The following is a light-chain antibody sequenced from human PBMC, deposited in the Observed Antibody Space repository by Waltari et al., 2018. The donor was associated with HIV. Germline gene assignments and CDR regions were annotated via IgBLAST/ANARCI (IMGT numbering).Light chain of an antibody. CDR1: KLGDKY. CDR2: QDS. CDR3: QAWVSSTAV. J-gene: IGLJ2*01. V-gene: IGLV3-1*01. Sequence: SYERTQPPSVSVSPGQTASITCPGDKLGDKYACWYQQKPGQSPVLVIYQDSKRPSGIPERFSGSNSGNTATLTISGTQAMDEADYYCQAWVSSTAVFGGGTKLTVL.